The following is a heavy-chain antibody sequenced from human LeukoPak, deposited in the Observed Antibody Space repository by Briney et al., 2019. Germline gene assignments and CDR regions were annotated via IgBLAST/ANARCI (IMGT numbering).Heavy chain of an antibody. J-gene: IGHJ5*02. D-gene: IGHD3-16*01. CDR3: ARDEAHYDYVWGSYQNWFDP. CDR1: GGTFSSYA. V-gene: IGHV1-69*06. CDR2: IIPIFGTA. Sequence: ASVKVSCKASGGTFSSYAISWVRQAPGQGLEWMGGIIPIFGTANYAQKFQGRVTITADKSTSTAYMELSSLRSEDTAVYYCARDEAHYDYVWGSYQNWFDPWGQGTLVTVSS.